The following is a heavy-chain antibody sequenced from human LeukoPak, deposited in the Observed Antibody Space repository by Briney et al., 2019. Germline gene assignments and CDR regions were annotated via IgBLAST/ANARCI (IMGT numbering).Heavy chain of an antibody. CDR1: GGSISSGGYS. CDR3: ARGEYSYDWFDY. Sequence: SETLSLTCAVSGGSISSGGYSWTWVRQPPGKGLEWIGYIYRSGSTHYNPSLRSRVTISLDRSKNQFSLKVSSVTAADTAVYYCARGEYSYDWFDYWGQGTLVTVSS. J-gene: IGHJ4*02. V-gene: IGHV4-30-2*01. D-gene: IGHD5-12*01. CDR2: IYRSGST.